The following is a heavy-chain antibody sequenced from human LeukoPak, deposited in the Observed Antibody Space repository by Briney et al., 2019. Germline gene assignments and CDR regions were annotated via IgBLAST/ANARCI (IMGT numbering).Heavy chain of an antibody. D-gene: IGHD6-13*01. J-gene: IGHJ6*02. CDR2: ISWNSGSI. V-gene: IGHV3-9*01. CDR3: AKDIAQLVLRTTFSPRVYGMDV. CDR1: GFTFDDYA. Sequence: PGGSLRLSCAASGFTFDDYAMHWVRQAPGKGLEGVSGISWNSGSIGYADSVKGRFTISRDNAKNSLYLQMNSLRAEDTALYYCAKDIAQLVLRTTFSPRVYGMDVWGQGTTVTVSS.